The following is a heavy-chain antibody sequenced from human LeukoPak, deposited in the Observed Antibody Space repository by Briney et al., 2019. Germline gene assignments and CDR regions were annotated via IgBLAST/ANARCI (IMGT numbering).Heavy chain of an antibody. V-gene: IGHV3-11*06. D-gene: IGHD2-21*02. Sequence: PGGSLRLSCAASGFTFSDYYMSWIRQAPGKGLEGVSYISSSSSYTNYADSVEGRFTISRDNAKNSLYLQMNSLRAEDTAVYYCARDISAYCGGDCYPNWFDPWGQGTLVTVSS. J-gene: IGHJ5*02. CDR3: ARDISAYCGGDCYPNWFDP. CDR1: GFTFSDYY. CDR2: ISSSSSYT.